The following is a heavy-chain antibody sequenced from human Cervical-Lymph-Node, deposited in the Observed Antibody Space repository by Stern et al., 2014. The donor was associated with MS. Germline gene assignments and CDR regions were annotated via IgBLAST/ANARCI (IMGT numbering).Heavy chain of an antibody. CDR2: IYNSGST. CDR1: GGSISTYY. D-gene: IGHD6-19*01. V-gene: IGHV4-4*09. Sequence: VQLVESGPGLVKSSETLSLTCTVSGGSISTYYWSWIRQPPGKGLEWIGYIYNSGSTNHNPSFKRRITISEDSSKHQFARTLTSVTAADTAMYYCASHHSSGWYAFDIWGQGTMVTVSS. CDR3: ASHHSSGWYAFDI. J-gene: IGHJ3*02.